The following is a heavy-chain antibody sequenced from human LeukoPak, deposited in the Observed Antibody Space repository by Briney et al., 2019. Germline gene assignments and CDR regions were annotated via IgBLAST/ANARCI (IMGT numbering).Heavy chain of an antibody. J-gene: IGHJ4*02. CDR2: IRQDGSEI. CDR3: ARVVVISPTYYFDF. V-gene: IGHV3-7*01. D-gene: IGHD3-22*01. CDR1: GFTFSRYW. Sequence: GGSLRLSCAASGFTFSRYWMTWVRQAPGKGLKWVANIRQDGSEIYYVDSVKGRLTISRDNAKNSLYLQMNSLSAEDTAVYYCARVVVISPTYYFDFWGQGALVTVPS.